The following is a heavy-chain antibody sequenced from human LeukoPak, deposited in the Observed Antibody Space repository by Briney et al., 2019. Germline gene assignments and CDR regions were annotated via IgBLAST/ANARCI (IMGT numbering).Heavy chain of an antibody. V-gene: IGHV3-23*01. CDR2: ISGDGTRT. CDR3: AKWPEGAMDYFDY. J-gene: IGHJ4*02. D-gene: IGHD3-16*01. Sequence: GGSLRLSCAASGFSFSSYAMTWARQAPVKGLEWVSAISGDGTRTYYADSVKGRFTIPRDNSKNTLYLEMSSLRVEDTAIYYCAKWPEGAMDYFDYWGQGTLVTVS. CDR1: GFSFSSYA.